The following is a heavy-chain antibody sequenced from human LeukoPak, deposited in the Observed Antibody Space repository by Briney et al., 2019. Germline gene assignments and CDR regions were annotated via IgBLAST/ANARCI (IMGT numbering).Heavy chain of an antibody. CDR2: ISGYNGNT. CDR3: ARGYSYGSDYYYGMDV. V-gene: IGHV1-18*01. J-gene: IGHJ6*02. Sequence: ASVKVSCKASGYXFTSYAISWVRQAPGQGLEWMGWISGYNGNTKYAQKVQGRVTMTTDTSTSTAYMELRSLRSDDTAVYYCARGYSYGSDYYYGMDVWGQGTTVTVSS. D-gene: IGHD5-18*01. CDR1: GYXFTSYA.